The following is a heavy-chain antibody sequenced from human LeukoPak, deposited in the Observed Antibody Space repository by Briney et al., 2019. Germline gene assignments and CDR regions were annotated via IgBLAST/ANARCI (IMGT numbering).Heavy chain of an antibody. CDR2: ISGSGGST. D-gene: IGHD2-2*01. Sequence: GGSLRLSCAASGFTFSSYAMSWVRQAPGKGLEWVSAISGSGGSTYYADSVKGRFTICRDNSKNTLYLQMNSLRAEDTAVYYCAKGSRGYCSSTSCHRLTWGQGTLVTVSS. CDR3: AKGSRGYCSSTSCHRLT. CDR1: GFTFSSYA. V-gene: IGHV3-23*01. J-gene: IGHJ5*02.